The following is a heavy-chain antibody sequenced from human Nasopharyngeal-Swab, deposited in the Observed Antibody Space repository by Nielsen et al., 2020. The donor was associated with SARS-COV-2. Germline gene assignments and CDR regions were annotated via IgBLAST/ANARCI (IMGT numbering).Heavy chain of an antibody. J-gene: IGHJ2*01. CDR3: ARRLKDYNYYDSSGPDGYFDL. CDR1: GYSFTSYW. CDR2: IYPGDSDT. Sequence: GESLKISCKGSGYSFTSYWIGWVRQMPGKGLEWMGIIYPGDSDTRYSPSFQGQVTISADKSISTAYLQWSSLKASDTAMYYCARRLKDYNYYDSSGPDGYFDLWGRGTLVTVS. D-gene: IGHD3-22*01. V-gene: IGHV5-51*01.